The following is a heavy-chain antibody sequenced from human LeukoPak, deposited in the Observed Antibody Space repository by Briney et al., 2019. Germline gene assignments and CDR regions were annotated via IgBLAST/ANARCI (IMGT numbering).Heavy chain of an antibody. CDR3: AELGITMIGGV. CDR1: GFTFSSYG. V-gene: IGHV3-23*01. D-gene: IGHD3-10*02. CDR2: ISGGGDTT. J-gene: IGHJ6*04. Sequence: GGSLRLSCAASGFTFSSYGMHWVRQAPGKGPEWVSIISGGGDTTFYTDSVKGRFTISRDNSKNTLYLQMNSLRAEDTAVYYCAELGITMIGGVWGKGTTVTISS.